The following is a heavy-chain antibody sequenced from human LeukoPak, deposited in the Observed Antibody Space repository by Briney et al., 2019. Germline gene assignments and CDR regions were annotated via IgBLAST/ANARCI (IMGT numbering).Heavy chain of an antibody. CDR1: GGPFSGYY. J-gene: IGHJ4*02. V-gene: IGHV4-34*01. CDR3: ARDTISRHYFDY. Sequence: SETLSLTCAVYGGPFSGYYWSWIRQPPGKGLEWIGEINHSGSTNYNPSLKSRVTISVDTSKNQFSLKLSSVTAADTAVYYCARDTISRHYFDYWGQGTLVTVSS. D-gene: IGHD5-24*01. CDR2: INHSGST.